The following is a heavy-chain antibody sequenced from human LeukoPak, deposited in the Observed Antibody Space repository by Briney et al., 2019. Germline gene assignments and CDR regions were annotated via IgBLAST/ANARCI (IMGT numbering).Heavy chain of an antibody. D-gene: IGHD6-19*01. J-gene: IGHJ4*02. Sequence: ASVKVSCKVSGYTLTELSMHRVRQAPGKGLEWMGGFDPEDGETIYAQKFQGRVTMTEDTSTDTAYMELSSLRSEDTAVYYCATAPQRYSSGWYGDYWGQGTLVTVSS. CDR3: ATAPQRYSSGWYGDY. CDR2: FDPEDGET. V-gene: IGHV1-24*01. CDR1: GYTLTELS.